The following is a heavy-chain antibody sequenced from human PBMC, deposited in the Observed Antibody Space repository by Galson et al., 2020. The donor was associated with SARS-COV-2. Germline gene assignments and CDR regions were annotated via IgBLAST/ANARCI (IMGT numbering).Heavy chain of an antibody. J-gene: IGHJ3*02. Sequence: QLGESLKISCAASGFTFTNYAIHWVRQAPGKGLEWVAVISHDGRIEDYADSVTGRFTISRDNSENMLCLQMDSLRADDTAVYYCARDVSGGASDIWGQGTMVTVSS. V-gene: IGHV3-30*04. CDR1: GFTFTNYA. D-gene: IGHD1-26*01. CDR2: ISHDGRIE. CDR3: ARDVSGGASDI.